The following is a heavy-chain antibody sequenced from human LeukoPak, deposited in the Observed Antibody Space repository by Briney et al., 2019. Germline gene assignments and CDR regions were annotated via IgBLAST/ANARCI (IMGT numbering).Heavy chain of an antibody. CDR1: GGSISSYS. D-gene: IGHD3-22*01. CDR3: ARVTGYVIEDYFDY. Sequence: SETLSLTCTVSGGSISSYSWSWIRQPPGKGLEWIGYINYSGSTNYNPSLKSRVTISVDTSKNQFSLKLRSATAADTAVYYCARVTGYVIEDYFDYWGQGTLVTVSS. J-gene: IGHJ4*02. V-gene: IGHV4-59*01. CDR2: INYSGST.